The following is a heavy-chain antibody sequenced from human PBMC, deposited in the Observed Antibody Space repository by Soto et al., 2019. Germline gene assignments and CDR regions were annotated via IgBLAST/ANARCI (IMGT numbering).Heavy chain of an antibody. Sequence: PSETLSLTCTVSGGSISSSSYYWGWIRQPPGKGLEWIGSIYYSGSTYYNPPLRSRVTISVDTSKNQFSLKLSSVTAADTAVYYCARFITMVRGVIKNALDIWGQGTMVTVSS. CDR3: ARFITMVRGVIKNALDI. D-gene: IGHD3-10*01. CDR2: IYYSGST. J-gene: IGHJ3*02. V-gene: IGHV4-39*07. CDR1: GGSISSSSYY.